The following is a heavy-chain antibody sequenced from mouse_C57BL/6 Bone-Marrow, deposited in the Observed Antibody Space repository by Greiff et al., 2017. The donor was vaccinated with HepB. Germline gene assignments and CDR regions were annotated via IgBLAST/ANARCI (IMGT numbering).Heavy chain of an antibody. CDR3: AREGLVATGFDY. CDR2: INPYNGGT. Sequence: VQLQQSGPVLVKPGASVKMSCKASGYTFTDYYMNWVKKSHGKSLEWIGVINPYNGGTSYNQKFKGKATLTVDKSSSTAYMELNSLTSEDSAVYYCAREGLVATGFDYWGQGTTLTVSS. J-gene: IGHJ2*01. CDR1: GYTFTDYY. D-gene: IGHD1-1*01. V-gene: IGHV1-19*01.